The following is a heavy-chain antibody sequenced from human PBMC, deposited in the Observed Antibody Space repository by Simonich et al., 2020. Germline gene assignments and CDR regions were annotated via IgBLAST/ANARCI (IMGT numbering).Heavy chain of an antibody. Sequence: EVQLVESGGGLVKPGGSLRLSCAASGFTLSSYSMNWVRQAPGKWLEGVSSNKRSINYIYYADSVKGRFTISRDNAKNSLYLQMNSLRAEDTAVYYCARARGDSSSWYFDYWGQGTLVTVSS. CDR2: NKRSINYI. CDR3: ARARGDSSSWYFDY. J-gene: IGHJ4*02. V-gene: IGHV3-21*01. D-gene: IGHD6-13*01. CDR1: GFTLSSYS.